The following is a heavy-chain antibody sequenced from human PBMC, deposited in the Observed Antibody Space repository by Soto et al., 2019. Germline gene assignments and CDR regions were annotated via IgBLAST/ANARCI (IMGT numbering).Heavy chain of an antibody. CDR2: IKSKTDGGTT. J-gene: IGHJ4*02. D-gene: IGHD3-9*01. Sequence: GGSLRLSCAASGFTFSNAWMNWVRQAPGKGLEWVGRIKSKTDGGTTDYAAPVKGRFTISRDDSKNTLYLQMNSLKTEDTAVYYCTTDLAISSDYDILTGYYGLSDYWGQGTLVTVSS. CDR1: GFTFSNAW. CDR3: TTDLAISSDYDILTGYYGLSDY. V-gene: IGHV3-15*07.